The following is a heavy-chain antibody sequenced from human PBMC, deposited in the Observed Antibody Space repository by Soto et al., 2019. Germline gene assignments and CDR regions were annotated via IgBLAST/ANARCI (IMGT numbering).Heavy chain of an antibody. V-gene: IGHV3-30*18. CDR1: GFTFSSSA. J-gene: IGHJ4*02. CDR3: AKDNPTIAY. Sequence: QVQLVESGGGVVQPGRSLRLSCATSGFTFSSSAMHWVRHAPGKGQEWVAIISYDGSDKYYADSVEGRFTISRDNSKSTLFLQMNSLRPEDTAVYYCAKDNPTIAYWGQGTLVTVSS. CDR2: ISYDGSDK.